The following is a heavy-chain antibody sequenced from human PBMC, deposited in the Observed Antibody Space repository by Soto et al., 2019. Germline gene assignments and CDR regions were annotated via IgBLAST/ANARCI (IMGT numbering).Heavy chain of an antibody. CDR3: SKGEATYGHLGHEF. CDR1: GFTFRNYA. Sequence: GGSLRLSCVASGFTFRNYAMSWVRQAPGKGLEWVSAISGSGGSTYYADSVRGRITISRDNSKDTVYLQMNSLSADDTAVYYCSKGEATYGHLGHEFWGQGTLGTVS. D-gene: IGHD3-10*01. CDR2: ISGSGGST. V-gene: IGHV3-23*01. J-gene: IGHJ4*02.